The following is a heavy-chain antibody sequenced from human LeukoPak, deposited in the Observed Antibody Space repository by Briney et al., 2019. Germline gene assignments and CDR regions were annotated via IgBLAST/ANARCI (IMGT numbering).Heavy chain of an antibody. CDR1: GFSFSSYA. CDR3: ANTVVEYYYYGMDV. D-gene: IGHD2-15*01. J-gene: IGHJ6*02. CDR2: ISSSSSAI. V-gene: IGHV3-48*01. Sequence: GGSLRLSCAASGFSFSSYAMNLVRQAPGKGLEWLSYISSSSSAIYYADSVKGRFTISRDNAKDSVYLQMNSLRAEDTAVYYCANTVVEYYYYGMDVWGQGTTVTVSS.